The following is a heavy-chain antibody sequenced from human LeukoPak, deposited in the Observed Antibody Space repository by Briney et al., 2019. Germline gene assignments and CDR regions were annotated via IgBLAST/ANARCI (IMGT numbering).Heavy chain of an antibody. CDR2: IYYSGST. CDR3: ARDHSRTTGYGMDV. CDR1: GGSISSYY. J-gene: IGHJ6*02. Sequence: SETLSLTCTVSGGSISSYYWSWIRQPPGKGLEWIGYIYYSGSTNYNPSLKSRVTISVDTSKNQFSLKLKSVTAADTAVYYCARDHSRTTGYGMDVWGHGTTVTVSS. V-gene: IGHV4-59*01. D-gene: IGHD1-1*01.